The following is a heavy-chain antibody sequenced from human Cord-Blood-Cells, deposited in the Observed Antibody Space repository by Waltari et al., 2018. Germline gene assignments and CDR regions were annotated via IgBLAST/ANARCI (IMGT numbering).Heavy chain of an antibody. CDR1: GGSISSSSYY. V-gene: IGHV4-39*01. J-gene: IGHJ4*02. D-gene: IGHD6-13*01. CDR3: ARQDSSSWYDY. CDR2: IYYSGST. Sequence: QLQLQESGPGLVKPSETLSLTCTVSGGSISSSSYYWGWIRQPPGKGLEWIGSIYYSGSTYSNPSLKSRVTISVDTSKNQFSLKLSSVIAADTAVYYCARQDSSSWYDYWGQGTLVTVSS.